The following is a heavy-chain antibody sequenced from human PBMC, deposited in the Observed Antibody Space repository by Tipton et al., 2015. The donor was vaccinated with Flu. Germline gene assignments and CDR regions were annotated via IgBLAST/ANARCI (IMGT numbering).Heavy chain of an antibody. CDR1: GFTVSSNY. V-gene: IGHV3-53*04. CDR2: IYSGGST. D-gene: IGHD3-22*01. CDR3: ARDWGGYYDSSGYPYYYYYGMDV. J-gene: IGHJ6*02. Sequence: SLRLSCAASGFTVSSNYMGWVRQAPGKGLEWVSVIYSGGSTYYADSVKGRFTISRHNSKNTLYLQMNSLRAEDTAVYYCARDWGGYYDSSGYPYYYYYGMDVWGQGTTVTVSS.